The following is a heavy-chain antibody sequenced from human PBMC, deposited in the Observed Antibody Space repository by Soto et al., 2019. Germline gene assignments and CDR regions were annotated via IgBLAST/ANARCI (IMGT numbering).Heavy chain of an antibody. J-gene: IGHJ4*02. CDR2: ISSSGGST. V-gene: IGHV3-23*01. CDR1: GFTFSNYG. Sequence: GGSLRLSCAASGFTFSNYGMSWVRQAPGKGLEWVSTISSSGGSTYYADSVKGRFTISRDNSKNTLYLQMNSLRAEDAAVYYCAKPYSGSYFPFDDWGQGTLVTVSS. D-gene: IGHD1-26*01. CDR3: AKPYSGSYFPFDD.